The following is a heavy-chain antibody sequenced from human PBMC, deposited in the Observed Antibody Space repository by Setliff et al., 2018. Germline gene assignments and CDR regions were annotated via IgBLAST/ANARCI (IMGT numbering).Heavy chain of an antibody. V-gene: IGHV1-69*13. J-gene: IGHJ6*02. CDR1: GGSFSTYA. CDR3: ARANYYDSSGHSVYGMDV. Sequence: GASVKVSCKASGGSFSTYAISWARQAPGQGLEWMGVIIPIFGTTNKAQKFQGSVTITADESTSTAYMELSSLRSEDTAVYYCARANYYDSSGHSVYGMDVWGQGTTVTVSS. CDR2: IIPIFGTT. D-gene: IGHD3-22*01.